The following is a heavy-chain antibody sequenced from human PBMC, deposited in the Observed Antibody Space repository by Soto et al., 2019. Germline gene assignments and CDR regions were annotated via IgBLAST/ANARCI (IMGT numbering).Heavy chain of an antibody. CDR2: ISPSGGST. D-gene: IGHD3-22*01. CDR1: GYTFTSYY. V-gene: IGHV1-46*01. Sequence: GASVKVSCKASGYTFTSYYMHWVRQAPGQGLEWMGIISPSGGSTSYAQKFQGRVTMTRDTSTSTVYMELSSLRSEDTAVYYCARAVSARYYYDSSGYPHDAFDIWGQGTMVTVSS. J-gene: IGHJ3*02. CDR3: ARAVSARYYYDSSGYPHDAFDI.